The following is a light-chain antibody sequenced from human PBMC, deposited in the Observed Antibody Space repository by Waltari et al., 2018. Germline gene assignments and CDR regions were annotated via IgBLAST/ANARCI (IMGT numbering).Light chain of an antibody. V-gene: IGKV1-39*01. CDR2: AAS. CDR1: QSISIY. Sequence: DIQMTQSPSSLSASVGDRLTITCRASQSISIYVNWYQQKPRKDPNHLIYAASSLQSGVPSRFSGSGSGTDFSLTISSLQPGDFATYYCQQSFTTPQNTFGQGTRLEIK. J-gene: IGKJ2*01. CDR3: QQSFTTPQNT.